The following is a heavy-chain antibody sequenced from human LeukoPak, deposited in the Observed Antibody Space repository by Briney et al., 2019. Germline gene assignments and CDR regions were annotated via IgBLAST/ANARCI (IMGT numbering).Heavy chain of an antibody. Sequence: QPGGSLRLSCAASGFTFSSYWMSWVRQAPGKGLEWVANIKQDGNEKYYVDSVKGRFTISRDNAKNSLYLQMNSLGAEDTAVYYCARGSSDFWSGYRTTGGFDYWGQGTLVTVSS. V-gene: IGHV3-7*01. CDR3: ARGSSDFWSGYRTTGGFDY. J-gene: IGHJ4*02. CDR2: IKQDGNEK. CDR1: GFTFSSYW. D-gene: IGHD3-3*01.